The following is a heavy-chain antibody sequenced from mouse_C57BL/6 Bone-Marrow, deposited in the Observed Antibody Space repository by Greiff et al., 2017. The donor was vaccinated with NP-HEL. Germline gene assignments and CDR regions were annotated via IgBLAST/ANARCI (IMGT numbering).Heavy chain of an antibody. V-gene: IGHV1-59*01. CDR1: GYTFTSYW. CDR3: ARWLPFDY. CDR2: IDPSDSST. D-gene: IGHD2-2*01. J-gene: IGHJ2*01. Sequence: VQLQQPGAELVRPGTSVKLSCKASGYTFTSYWMHWVKQRPGQGLEWIGVIDPSDSSTNYNQKFKGKATLTVDTSSSTAYMQLSSLTSEDAAVYYCARWLPFDYWGQGTTLTVSS.